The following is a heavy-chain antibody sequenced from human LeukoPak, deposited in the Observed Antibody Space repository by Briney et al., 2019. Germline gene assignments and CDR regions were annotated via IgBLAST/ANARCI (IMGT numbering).Heavy chain of an antibody. CDR3: ARTMVGATPFDY. Sequence: SVKVSCKASGGTFSSYAISWVRQAPGQGLEWMGGIIPIFGTANYAQKFQGRVTITADKSTSTAYMELSSLRSEDTAVYYCARTMVGATPFDYWGQGTLVTVSS. V-gene: IGHV1-69*06. D-gene: IGHD1-26*01. J-gene: IGHJ4*02. CDR1: GGTFSSYA. CDR2: IIPIFGTA.